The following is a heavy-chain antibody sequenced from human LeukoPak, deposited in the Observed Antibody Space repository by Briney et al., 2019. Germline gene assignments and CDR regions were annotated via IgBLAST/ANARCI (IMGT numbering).Heavy chain of an antibody. V-gene: IGHV1-69*05. J-gene: IGHJ3*02. CDR1: GGTFSSYA. CDR2: IIPIFGTA. Sequence: SVKVSCKASGGTFSSYAISWVRQAPGQGLEWMGGIIPIFGTANYAQKFQGRVTMTTDTSTSTAYMELRSLRSDDTAVYYCARDPSGSYGNDAFDIWGQGTMVTVSS. CDR3: ARDPSGSYGNDAFDI. D-gene: IGHD1-26*01.